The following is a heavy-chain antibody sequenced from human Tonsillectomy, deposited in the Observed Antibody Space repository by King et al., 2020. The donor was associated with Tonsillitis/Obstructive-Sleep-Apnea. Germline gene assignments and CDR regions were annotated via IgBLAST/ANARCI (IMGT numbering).Heavy chain of an antibody. CDR1: GFTFSSYA. CDR3: AKPYLIDYIPFDY. CDR2: ISGSGCST. J-gene: IGHJ4*02. D-gene: IGHD4-11*01. V-gene: IGHV3-23*04. Sequence: VQLVESGGGLVQPGGSLRLSCAASGFTFSSYAMSWVRQAPGKGLEWVSAISGSGCSTYYADSVKGRFTISRDNSKNQPYLQMNNLRAEDTAVYYCAKPYLIDYIPFDYWGQGTLVTVSS.